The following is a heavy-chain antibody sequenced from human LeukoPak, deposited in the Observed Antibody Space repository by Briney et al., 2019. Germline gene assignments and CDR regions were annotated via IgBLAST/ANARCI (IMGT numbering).Heavy chain of an antibody. CDR1: GFTFSRYS. Sequence: GGSLRLSCAASGFTFSRYSMNWVRQAPGKGLEWVSSISISSSYIYYADSVKGRFTMSRDNAKNSLYLQMNSLRAEDTAVYYCAKDGGGYYPSYYYYMDVWGKGTTVTISS. CDR2: ISISSSYI. CDR3: AKDGGGYYPSYYYYMDV. V-gene: IGHV3-21*01. D-gene: IGHD3-22*01. J-gene: IGHJ6*03.